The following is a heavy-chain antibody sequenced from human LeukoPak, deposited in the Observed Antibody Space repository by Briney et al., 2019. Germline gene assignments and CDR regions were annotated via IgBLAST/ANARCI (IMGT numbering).Heavy chain of an antibody. Sequence: GGSLRLSCAASGFTFSSYGMSWVRQAPGKGLEWVSTIRANGDRTYYADSVKGRFTISRDNSKNTLYLQMNSLRAEDTAVYYVFPYCGGTSCNYAGGDYWGQETLVTVSS. CDR3: FPYCGGTSCNYAGGDY. D-gene: IGHD2-2*01. CDR2: IRANGDRT. V-gene: IGHV3-23*01. J-gene: IGHJ4*02. CDR1: GFTFSSYG.